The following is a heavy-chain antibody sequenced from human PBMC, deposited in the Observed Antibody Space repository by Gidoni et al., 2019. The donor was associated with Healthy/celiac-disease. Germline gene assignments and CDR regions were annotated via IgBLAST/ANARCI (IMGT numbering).Heavy chain of an antibody. V-gene: IGHV3-48*01. Sequence: EVQLVESGGGLVQPGGSLRLSCAASGFPVSSYIMNWVRQAPGKGLEWVSYISSSSSTIYYADSVKGRFTISRDNAKNSLYLQMNSLRAEDTAVYYCARDKNQWQRVPYYYYYGMDVWGQGTTVTVSS. CDR1: GFPVSSYI. J-gene: IGHJ6*02. D-gene: IGHD6-6*01. CDR3: ARDKNQWQRVPYYYYYGMDV. CDR2: ISSSSSTI.